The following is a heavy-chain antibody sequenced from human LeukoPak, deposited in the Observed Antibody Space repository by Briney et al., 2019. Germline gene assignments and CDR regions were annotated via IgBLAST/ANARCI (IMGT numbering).Heavy chain of an antibody. CDR1: GGSFSGYY. V-gene: IGHV4-34*01. CDR2: INHSGST. CDR3: ARGDCSSTSCPSYYFDY. J-gene: IGHJ4*02. D-gene: IGHD2-2*01. Sequence: SETLSLTCAVYGGSFSGYYWSWIRQPPGKGLEWIGEINHSGSTSYNPSLKSRVTISVDTSKNQFSLKLSSVTAADTAVYYCARGDCSSTSCPSYYFDYWGQGTLVTVSS.